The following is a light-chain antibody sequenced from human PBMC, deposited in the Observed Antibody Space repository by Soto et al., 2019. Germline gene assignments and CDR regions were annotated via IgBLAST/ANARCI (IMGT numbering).Light chain of an antibody. CDR1: QSVYSS. V-gene: IGKV3-11*01. Sequence: EIVLTQSPATLSLSPGERATLSCRASQSVYSSLAWFQQKPGQAHRLLIYDASNRATDIPARFSGSGSGTDFTLTISSLEPEDFSVYYCQQRSNGLTFGGGTKVEIK. CDR3: QQRSNGLT. J-gene: IGKJ4*01. CDR2: DAS.